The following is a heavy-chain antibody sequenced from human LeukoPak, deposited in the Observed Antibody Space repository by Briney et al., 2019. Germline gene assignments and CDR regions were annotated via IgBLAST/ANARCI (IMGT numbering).Heavy chain of an antibody. J-gene: IGHJ4*02. CDR3: ARVRLDGYVKEFYFDS. Sequence: SGTLSLTCAVSGVSISSSNWWSWVRQSPGKGLEWIGEIFHSGSTNYNPSLKSRVLISVDKAENQFSLTLTSVTAADTARYFCARVRLDGYVKEFYFDSWGQGTRVTVSS. V-gene: IGHV4-4*02. D-gene: IGHD2-2*03. CDR2: IFHSGST. CDR1: GVSISSSNW.